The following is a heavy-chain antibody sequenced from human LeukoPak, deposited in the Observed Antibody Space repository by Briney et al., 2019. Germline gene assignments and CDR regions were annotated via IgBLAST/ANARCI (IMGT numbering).Heavy chain of an antibody. Sequence: GGSLRLSCAASGFTFDVYAMHWVRQAPGKGQEWVSGICCNSGSIGYADSVEGRFTISRDNAKNSLYLQMNSLRAEYTALYCCAKTYYYDSRGLTTGYYFDYWGQGTLVTVSS. CDR2: ICCNSGSI. CDR3: AKTYYYDSRGLTTGYYFDY. CDR1: GFTFDVYA. V-gene: IGHV3-9*01. D-gene: IGHD3-22*01. J-gene: IGHJ4*02.